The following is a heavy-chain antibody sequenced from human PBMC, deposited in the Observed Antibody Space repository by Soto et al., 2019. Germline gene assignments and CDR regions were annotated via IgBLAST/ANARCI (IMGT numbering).Heavy chain of an antibody. D-gene: IGHD6-13*01. V-gene: IGHV5-51*01. J-gene: IGHJ4*02. CDR2: IYPGDSDT. CDR3: ARHEHSSSWYESFDY. CDR1: GYSFTSYW. Sequence: GESLKISCKGSGYSFTSYWIGWVRQMPGKGLEWMGIIYPGDSDTRYSPSFQGQVTISADKSISTAYLQWSSLKASDTAMYYCARHEHSSSWYESFDYWGQGTLVTVSS.